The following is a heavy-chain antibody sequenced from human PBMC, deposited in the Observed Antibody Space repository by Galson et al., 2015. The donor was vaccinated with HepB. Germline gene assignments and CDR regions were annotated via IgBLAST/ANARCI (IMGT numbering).Heavy chain of an antibody. CDR3: AKDPGPYYDFWSGWFDY. CDR2: ISYDGSNK. V-gene: IGHV3-30*18. CDR1: GFTFSSYG. D-gene: IGHD3-3*01. J-gene: IGHJ4*02. Sequence: SLRLSCAASGFTFSSYGMHWVRQAPGKGLEWVAVISYDGSNKYYADSVKGRFTISRDNSKNTLYLQMNSLRAEDTAVYYCAKDPGPYYDFWSGWFDYWGQGTLVTVSS.